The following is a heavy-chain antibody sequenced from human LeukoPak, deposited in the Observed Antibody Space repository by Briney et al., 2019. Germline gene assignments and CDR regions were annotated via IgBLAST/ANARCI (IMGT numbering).Heavy chain of an antibody. CDR2: INPNSGGA. V-gene: IGHV1-2*02. CDR1: GYTFTGYY. CDR3: ARGRIAAAGFYYYYYGMDV. Sequence: GASVKVSCKASGYTFTGYYMHWVRQAPGQGLEWMEWINPNSGGANYAQKFQGRVTMTRDTSISTAYMELSRLRSDDTAVYYCARGRIAAAGFYYYYYGMDVWGQGTTVTVSS. D-gene: IGHD6-13*01. J-gene: IGHJ6*02.